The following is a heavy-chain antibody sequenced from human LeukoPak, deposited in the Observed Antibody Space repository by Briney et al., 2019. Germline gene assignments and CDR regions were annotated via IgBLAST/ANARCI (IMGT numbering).Heavy chain of an antibody. CDR1: GGTFSSYA. CDR3: ARGPHRYGLEWFDP. D-gene: IGHD5-18*01. CDR2: IIPIFGTA. Sequence: SVKVSCKASGGTFSSYAISWVRQAPGQGLEWMGWIIPIFGTANYAQKFQGRVTITTDESTSTAYMELSSLRSEDTAVYYCARGPHRYGLEWFDPWGQGTLVTVSS. V-gene: IGHV1-69*05. J-gene: IGHJ5*02.